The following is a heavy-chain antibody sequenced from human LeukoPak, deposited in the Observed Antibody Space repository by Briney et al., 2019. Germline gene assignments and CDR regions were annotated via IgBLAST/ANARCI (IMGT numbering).Heavy chain of an antibody. CDR1: GFRFGSYW. V-gene: IGHV3-7*03. J-gene: IGHJ4*02. CDR3: VRDSGWFHFDY. CDR2: IKEDGSAE. Sequence: PGGSLRLSCAASGFRFGSYWVTWVRQAPGKGLEWVAHIKEDGSAENYVDSVKGRFSISRDNAKNSLYLQMNSLRVEDTAVYYCVRDSGWFHFDYWGQGILVTVSP. D-gene: IGHD6-19*01.